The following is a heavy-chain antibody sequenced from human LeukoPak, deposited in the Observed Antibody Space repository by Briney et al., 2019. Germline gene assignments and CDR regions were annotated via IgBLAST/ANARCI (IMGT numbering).Heavy chain of an antibody. CDR1: GFTFSSYE. D-gene: IGHD5-18*01. CDR3: ARVHRGYSYGRLDY. CDR2: ISSSGSTI. Sequence: GGSLRLSCAASGFTFSSYEMNWVRQAPGKGLEWVSYISSSGSTIYYADSVKGRFTISRDNAKNSLYLEMNSLRDEDTAVYYCARVHRGYSYGRLDYWGQGTLVTDSS. J-gene: IGHJ4*02. V-gene: IGHV3-48*03.